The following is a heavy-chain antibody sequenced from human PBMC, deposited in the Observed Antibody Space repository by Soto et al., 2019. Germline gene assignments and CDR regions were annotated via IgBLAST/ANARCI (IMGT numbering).Heavy chain of an antibody. J-gene: IGHJ4*02. V-gene: IGHV5-51*01. Sequence: GESLKISCKGSGYSFTSYWVGWVRQMPGKGLEWMGFIYPGDSDTRYSPSFQGQVTISADKSISTAYLQWSSLKASDTAMYYCARRFEYSSSPFDYWGQGTLVTVSS. CDR2: IYPGDSDT. D-gene: IGHD6-6*01. CDR1: GYSFTSYW. CDR3: ARRFEYSSSPFDY.